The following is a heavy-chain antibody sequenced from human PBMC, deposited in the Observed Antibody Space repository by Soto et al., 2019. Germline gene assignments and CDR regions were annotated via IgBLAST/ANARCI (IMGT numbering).Heavy chain of an antibody. V-gene: IGHV1-18*01. CDR2: ISGYNGDT. Sequence: QGQLVQSGGEAKKPGASVKVSCKASGYTFTRYGISWVRQAPGQGLEWMGWISGYNGDTNYAQKFTGRVTMTLDTSTSTAYMELRSLTSDDTAVYYCAKNGQPPYYYYGMHVWGPGTTVTVSS. CDR3: AKNGQPPYYYYGMHV. CDR1: GYTFTRYG. D-gene: IGHD2-8*01. J-gene: IGHJ6*02.